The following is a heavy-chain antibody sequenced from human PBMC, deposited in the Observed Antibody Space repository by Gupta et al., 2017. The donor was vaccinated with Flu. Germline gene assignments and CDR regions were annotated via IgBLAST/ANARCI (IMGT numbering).Heavy chain of an antibody. CDR3: ARDRTYYGMDV. CDR1: GFTFSTYG. CDR2: ISSSSSTI. J-gene: IGHJ6*02. V-gene: IGHV3-48*01. Sequence: EVHLVESGGGLGQPGGSLRLSCAAYGFTFSTYGMNWVRQAPGKGLVWVSYISSSSSTIYYADAVRGRFTISRDNAKNSLYLQMDSLRAEDTAVYYCARDRTYYGMDVWGQGTTVTVSS.